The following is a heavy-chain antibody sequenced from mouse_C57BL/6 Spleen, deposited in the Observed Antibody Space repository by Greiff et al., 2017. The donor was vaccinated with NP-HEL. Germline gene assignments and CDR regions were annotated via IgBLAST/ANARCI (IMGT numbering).Heavy chain of an antibody. CDR1: GYTFTSYW. CDR2: IDPSDSYT. J-gene: IGHJ3*01. Sequence: QVQLQQPGAELVMPGASVKLSCKASGYTFTSYWMHWVKQRPGQGLEWIGEIDPSDSYTNYNQKFTGKSTLTVDKSSSTAYMQLSSLTSEDSAVYYCARANWGFAYWGQGTLVTVSA. CDR3: ARANWGFAY. D-gene: IGHD4-1*01. V-gene: IGHV1-69*01.